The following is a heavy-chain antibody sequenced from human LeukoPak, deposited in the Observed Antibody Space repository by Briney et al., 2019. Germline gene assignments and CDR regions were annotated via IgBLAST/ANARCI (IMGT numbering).Heavy chain of an antibody. CDR1: GGSISSSNYF. Sequence: SETLSLTCTVSGGSISSSNYFWGWIRPPPGKGLEWIGTIYYSGSTYYNPSLKSRVSISVDTSKNQFSLKLISVTAADTAVFYCARHSDSSGWLLPDYWGQGTLVTVSS. D-gene: IGHD6-19*01. CDR3: ARHSDSSGWLLPDY. CDR2: IYYSGST. J-gene: IGHJ4*02. V-gene: IGHV4-39*01.